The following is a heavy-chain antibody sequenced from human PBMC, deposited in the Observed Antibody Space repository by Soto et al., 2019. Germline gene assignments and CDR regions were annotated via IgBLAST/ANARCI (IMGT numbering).Heavy chain of an antibody. Sequence: EIQLLEMESGGGPVQPGGSLRLSCEGSGFMFSGYRMNWVRQAPGKGLEWVSYISGSGTETDYADSVKGRFTISRENSRNTVSLQLSSLRVEDTAVYYFAREDVGGPLDYWGQGTLVTVSS. V-gene: IGHV3-23*01. CDR2: ISGSGTET. CDR1: GFMFSGYR. CDR3: AREDVGGPLDY. J-gene: IGHJ4*02. D-gene: IGHD3-10*02.